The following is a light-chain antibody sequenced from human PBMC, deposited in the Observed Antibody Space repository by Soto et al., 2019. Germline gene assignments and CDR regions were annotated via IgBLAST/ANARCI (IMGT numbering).Light chain of an antibody. Sequence: IVLTQSPGTLSLSPGERATLSCRASQSVASGYLAWYQQKPGQAPRLLIYGASSRATGIPDRFSGSGSGTDFTLTISRLEPEDFAVYYCQQYGNSLTVGGGTKVDIK. J-gene: IGKJ4*01. CDR3: QQYGNSLT. CDR2: GAS. CDR1: QSVASGY. V-gene: IGKV3-20*01.